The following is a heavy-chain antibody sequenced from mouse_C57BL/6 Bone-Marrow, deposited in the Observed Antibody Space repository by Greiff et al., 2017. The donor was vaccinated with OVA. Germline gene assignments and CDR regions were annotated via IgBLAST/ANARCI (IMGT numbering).Heavy chain of an antibody. J-gene: IGHJ2*01. CDR3: TRYDYDVGYFDY. CDR2: IRNKANNHAT. V-gene: IGHV6-6*01. D-gene: IGHD2-4*01. Sequence: EVQGVESGGGLVQPGGSMKLSCAASGFTFSDAWMDWVRQSPEKGLEWVAEIRNKANNHATYYAESVKGRFTISRDDSKSSVYLQMNSLRAEDTGIYYCTRYDYDVGYFDYWGQGTTLTVSS. CDR1: GFTFSDAW.